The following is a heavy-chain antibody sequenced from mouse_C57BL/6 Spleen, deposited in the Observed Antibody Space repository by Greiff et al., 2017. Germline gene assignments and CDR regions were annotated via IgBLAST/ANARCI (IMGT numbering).Heavy chain of an antibody. CDR1: GFTFSDYG. Sequence: EVKLVESGGGLVKPGGSLKLSCAASGFTFSDYGMHWVRQAPEKGLGWVAYISSGSSTIYYADTVKGRFTISRDNAKNTLFLQMTSLRCEDTAMYYCARGAWTGYFDYWGQGTTLTVSS. CDR2: ISSGSSTI. D-gene: IGHD3-1*01. CDR3: ARGAWTGYFDY. J-gene: IGHJ2*01. V-gene: IGHV5-17*01.